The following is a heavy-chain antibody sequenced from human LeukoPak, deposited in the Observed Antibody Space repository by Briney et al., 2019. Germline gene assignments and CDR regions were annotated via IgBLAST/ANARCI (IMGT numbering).Heavy chain of an antibody. CDR3: ARVKPNYYDSSAYVTFDI. CDR1: GYTFTSYY. J-gene: IGHJ3*02. CDR2: INTSGGST. Sequence: ASVKVSCKASGYTFTSYYMHWVRQAPGQGLEWMGIINTSGGSTSYAQKFQGRVTMTRDTSTSTVYMELSSLRSEDTAVYYCARVKPNYYDSSAYVTFDIWGQGTMVTVSS. D-gene: IGHD3-22*01. V-gene: IGHV1-46*01.